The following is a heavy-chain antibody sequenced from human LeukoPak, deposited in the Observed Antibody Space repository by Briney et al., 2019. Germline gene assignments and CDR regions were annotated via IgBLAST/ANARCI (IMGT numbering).Heavy chain of an antibody. CDR2: VDHSGRA. CDR3: ALGRWEPKGSY. Sequence: SETLSLTCVGYGGSFSGYYWIWIRQPPGKGLEWSGEVDHSGRANYNPSLKSRITISVDTSRNQFSLKLRSVTAADTAVYYRALGRWEPKGSYWGQGTLVTVSS. D-gene: IGHD1-26*01. V-gene: IGHV4-34*01. J-gene: IGHJ4*02. CDR1: GGSFSGYY.